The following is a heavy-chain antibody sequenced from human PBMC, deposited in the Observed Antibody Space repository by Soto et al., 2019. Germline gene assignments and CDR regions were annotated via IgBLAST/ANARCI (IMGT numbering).Heavy chain of an antibody. J-gene: IGHJ6*02. D-gene: IGHD4-17*01. Sequence: QLQLQESGPGLVKPSETLSLTCTVSGGSISSSSYYWGCIRQPPGKGLECNGGIYYGGSTYYDPYPTHRFTKSVATSKNQFSLKVSSATAADTTVDYCARHDYAERLYYYYDGMDVGGQGTTVTVSS. CDR3: ARHDYAERLYYYYDGMDV. CDR1: GGSISSSSYY. CDR2: IYYGGST. V-gene: IGHV4-39*01.